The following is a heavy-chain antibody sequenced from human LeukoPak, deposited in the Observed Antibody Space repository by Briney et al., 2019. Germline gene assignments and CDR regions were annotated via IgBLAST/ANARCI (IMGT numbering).Heavy chain of an antibody. J-gene: IGHJ4*02. V-gene: IGHV1-69*05. CDR3: ARGDSSGYSSFDY. Sequence: SVKVSCKASGGTFSSYAISWVPQAPGQGLEWMGGIIPIFGTANYAQKFQGRVTITTDESTSTAYMELSSLRSEDTAVYYCARGDSSGYSSFDYWGQGTLVTVSS. D-gene: IGHD3-22*01. CDR2: IIPIFGTA. CDR1: GGTFSSYA.